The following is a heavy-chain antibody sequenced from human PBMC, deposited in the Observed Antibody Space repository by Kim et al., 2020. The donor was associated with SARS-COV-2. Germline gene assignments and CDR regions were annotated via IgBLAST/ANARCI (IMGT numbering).Heavy chain of an antibody. CDR3: ARGLPLQVSSGEGLYGY. D-gene: IGHD6-25*01. CDR1: GGSFSGYY. CDR2: INHSGST. Sequence: SETLSLTCAVYGGSFSGYYWSWIRQPPGKGLEWIGEINHSGSTNYNPSLKSRVTISVDTSKNQFSLKLSSVTAADTAVYYCARGLPLQVSSGEGLYGYWGQGTLVTVSS. J-gene: IGHJ4*02. V-gene: IGHV4-34*01.